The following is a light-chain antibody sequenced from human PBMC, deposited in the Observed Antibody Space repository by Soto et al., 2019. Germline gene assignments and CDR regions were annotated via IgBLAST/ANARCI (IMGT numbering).Light chain of an antibody. Sequence: DIVLPQSPGTLSLSPGERATLSCRASQSVDSRYLAWYQQKPGQAPRLLIYAVSSRATGIPDRFSGSGSGTDFTLTISRLEPEDFAEYYCQQYGNSPRYSFGQGTKLEIK. CDR1: QSVDSRY. CDR2: AVS. V-gene: IGKV3-20*01. J-gene: IGKJ2*03. CDR3: QQYGNSPRYS.